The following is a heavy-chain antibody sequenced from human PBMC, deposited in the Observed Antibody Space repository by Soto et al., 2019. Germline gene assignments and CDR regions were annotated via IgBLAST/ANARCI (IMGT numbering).Heavy chain of an antibody. CDR3: AKGLAAGYYYYYYGMGV. Sequence: QVQLVESGGGVVQPGRSLRLSCAASGFTFSSYGMHWVRQAPGKGLEWVAVISYDGSNKYYADSVKGRFTISRDNSKKTLYLQMNSLRAEDTAVYYCAKGLAAGYYYYYYGMGVWGPGTTVTVSS. D-gene: IGHD2-15*01. CDR2: ISYDGSNK. CDR1: GFTFSSYG. J-gene: IGHJ6*02. V-gene: IGHV3-30*18.